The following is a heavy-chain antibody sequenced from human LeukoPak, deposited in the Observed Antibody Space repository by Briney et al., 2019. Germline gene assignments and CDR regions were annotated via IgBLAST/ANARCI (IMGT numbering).Heavy chain of an antibody. V-gene: IGHV3-30-3*01. J-gene: IGHJ5*02. CDR2: ISYDGGKE. Sequence: PGGSLRLSCAASGFAFSSYALHWVRQATGKGLEWVSVISYDGGKEYYADSVKGRFTITRDNSKNTLYLQMNSLRGEDTAVYYCARDRNSASSNNWFDPWGQGTLVTVSS. D-gene: IGHD6-6*01. CDR1: GFAFSSYA. CDR3: ARDRNSASSNNWFDP.